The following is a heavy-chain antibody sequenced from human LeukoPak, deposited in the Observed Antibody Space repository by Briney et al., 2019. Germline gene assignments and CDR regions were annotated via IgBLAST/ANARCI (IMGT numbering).Heavy chain of an antibody. V-gene: IGHV4-59*01. CDR2: IYYTGST. Sequence: KSSETLSLTCTVSSGSITGYYWSWTRQPPGEGLEWIGYIYYTGSTNYNPSLKSRVTMSLDTSKNHFSLQLSSVTAADTAVYYCARVRNSYGERDFDYWGQGILVTVSS. CDR1: SGSITGYY. CDR3: ARVRNSYGERDFDY. D-gene: IGHD5-18*01. J-gene: IGHJ4*02.